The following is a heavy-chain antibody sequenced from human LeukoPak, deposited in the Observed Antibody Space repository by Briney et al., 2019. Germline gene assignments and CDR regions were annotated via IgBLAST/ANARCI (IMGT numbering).Heavy chain of an antibody. D-gene: IGHD2-15*01. CDR1: GGSISSYY. CDR3: ASSYCSGGSCYYYGMDV. J-gene: IGHJ6*02. V-gene: IGHV4-59*12. Sequence: SETLSLTCTVSGGSISSYYWSWIRQPPGKGLEWIGYIYYSGSTNYNPSLKSRVTISVDRSKNQFSLKLSSVTAADTAVYYCASSYCSGGSCYYYGMDVWGQGTTVTVSS. CDR2: IYYSGST.